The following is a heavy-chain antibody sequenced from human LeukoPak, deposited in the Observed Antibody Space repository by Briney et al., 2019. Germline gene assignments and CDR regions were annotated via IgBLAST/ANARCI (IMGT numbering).Heavy chain of an antibody. CDR3: ARHNAPRRVGFDF. CDR2: LSHRGNT. Sequence: SETLSLTLTVSGDIDSHDFYYWRWIRHPPEKALEWVACLSHRGNTWYNPSLESRVTISVDTSKNRFSLNFNSVTAADTALYWCARHNAPRRVGFDFWGQGILVTVSS. CDR1: GDIDSHDFYY. J-gene: IGHJ4*02. D-gene: IGHD3-10*01. V-gene: IGHV4-39*01.